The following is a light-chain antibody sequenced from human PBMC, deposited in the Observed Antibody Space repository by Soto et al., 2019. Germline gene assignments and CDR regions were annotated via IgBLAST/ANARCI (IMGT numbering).Light chain of an antibody. CDR3: QQCYSTPFT. CDR2: AAS. J-gene: IGKJ3*01. V-gene: IGKV1-39*01. CDR1: QSISSY. Sequence: DIQMTQSPSSLSASVGDRVTITCRASQSISSYLNWYQQKPGKAPKLLIYAASSLQSGVPSRFSGSGSGTDFTLTISSLQPEDFATYYFQQCYSTPFTFGPGTKVDIK.